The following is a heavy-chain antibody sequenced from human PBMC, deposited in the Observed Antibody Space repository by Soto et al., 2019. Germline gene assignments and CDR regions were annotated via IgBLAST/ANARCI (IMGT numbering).Heavy chain of an antibody. J-gene: IGHJ4*02. CDR3: ARERFEPRTDY. V-gene: IGHV4-4*02. CDR2: MYPSGSS. CDR1: GGSISSPNW. Sequence: QVQLQESGPGLVKPSETLSLTCAVSGGSISSPNWWSWYRQPPGKGLEWIGEMYPSGSSNRNPSLNSRVPISLDTSKPHFSLKLTSLTAADTAMYYCARERFEPRTDYWGQGTPVTVSS. D-gene: IGHD3-16*01.